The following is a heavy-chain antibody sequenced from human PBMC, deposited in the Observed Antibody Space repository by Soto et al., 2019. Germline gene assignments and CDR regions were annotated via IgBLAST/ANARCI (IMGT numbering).Heavy chain of an antibody. D-gene: IGHD4-17*01. CDR3: ARATVTTSRYYYYYMDV. V-gene: IGHV3-53*04. J-gene: IGHJ6*03. CDR2: IYSGGST. Sequence: GGSLRLSXAASGFTVSSNYMXWVRQAPGKGLEWXXVIYSGGSTYYADPVKGRFTISRHNSKNTLYLQMNSLRAEDTAVYYCARATVTTSRYYYYYMDVWGKGTTVTVSS. CDR1: GFTVSSNY.